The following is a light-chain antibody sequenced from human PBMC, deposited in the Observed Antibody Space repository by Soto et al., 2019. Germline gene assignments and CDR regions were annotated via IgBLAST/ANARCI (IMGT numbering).Light chain of an antibody. Sequence: QSVLTQPPSVSGAPGQRGTIPCTGSSSNIGSYYDVHWYQQLPGTVPKLLIYGDNNRPSGVPDRFSGSKSGTSASLAITGVQAEDEADYYCQSYDSSLSHVVFGGGTQLTVL. CDR3: QSYDSSLSHVV. V-gene: IGLV1-40*01. CDR2: GDN. CDR1: SSNIGSYYD. J-gene: IGLJ2*01.